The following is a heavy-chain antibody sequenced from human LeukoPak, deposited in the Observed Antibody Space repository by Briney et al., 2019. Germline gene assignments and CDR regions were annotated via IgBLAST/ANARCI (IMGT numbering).Heavy chain of an antibody. CDR3: ATGLGHY. CDR2: VKKNGSKK. V-gene: IGHV3-7*01. CDR1: EFTFSNYW. Sequence: GGSLRLSCEASEFTFSNYWMNWVRQAPGKGLEWVANVKKNGSKKYYVDSVKGRFTISRDNAKNSLYLQMNSLRAEDTAVYYCATGLGHYWGQGTLVTVSS. J-gene: IGHJ4*02. D-gene: IGHD3-10*01.